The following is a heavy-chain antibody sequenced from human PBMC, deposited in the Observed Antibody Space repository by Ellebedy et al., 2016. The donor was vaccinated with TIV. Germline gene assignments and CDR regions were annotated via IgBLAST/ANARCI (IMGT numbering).Heavy chain of an antibody. CDR3: ARGYSGYDSYNWFDP. D-gene: IGHD5-12*01. J-gene: IGHJ5*02. CDR1: GGSISSYY. V-gene: IGHV4-59*01. Sequence: MPSETLSLTCTVSGGSISSYYWSWIRQPPGKGLEWIGYIHDSEYTNYNPSLKSRVTMSMDTSKKQFSLKLSSVTAADTAVYYCARGYSGYDSYNWFDPWGQGTLVTVSS. CDR2: IHDSEYT.